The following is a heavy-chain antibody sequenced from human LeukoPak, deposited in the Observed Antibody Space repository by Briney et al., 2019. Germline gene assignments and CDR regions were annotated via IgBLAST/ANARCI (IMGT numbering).Heavy chain of an antibody. CDR3: ARSPYSGSTFDY. CDR1: GYTFTSYG. V-gene: IGHV1-18*01. D-gene: IGHD1-26*01. J-gene: IGHJ4*02. CDR2: ISAYNGNT. Sequence: ASVKVSCKASGYTFTSYGISWVRQAPGQGLEWMGWISAYNGNTDYAQKLQGRVTMTTDTSTSTAYMELRSLRSDDTAVYYCARSPYSGSTFDYWGQGTLATVSS.